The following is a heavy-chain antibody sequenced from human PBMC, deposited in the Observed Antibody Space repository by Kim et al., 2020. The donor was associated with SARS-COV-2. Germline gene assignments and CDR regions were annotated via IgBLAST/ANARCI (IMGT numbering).Heavy chain of an antibody. D-gene: IGHD3-22*01. Sequence: GGSLRLSCAASGFTFSSYAMHWVRQAPGKGLEWVAVISYDGSNKYYADSVKGRFTISRDNSKNTLYLQMNSLRAEDTAVYYCARAIWDDSSGYYYPGDYWGQGTLVTVSS. CDR2: ISYDGSNK. CDR1: GFTFSSYA. V-gene: IGHV3-30*04. CDR3: ARAIWDDSSGYYYPGDY. J-gene: IGHJ4*02.